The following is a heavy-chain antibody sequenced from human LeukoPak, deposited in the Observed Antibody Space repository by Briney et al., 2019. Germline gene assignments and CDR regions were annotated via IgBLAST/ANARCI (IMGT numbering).Heavy chain of an antibody. J-gene: IGHJ4*02. D-gene: IGHD2-15*01. V-gene: IGHV3-9*01. CDR2: ISWNSGSI. Sequence: GGSLRLSCAASGFTFDDYAMHWVRQAPGKGLEWVSGISWNSGSIGYADSVKGRFTISRDNAKNSLYLQMNSLRAEDTALYYCAKDGCGGSCYVDYWGQETLVTVSS. CDR1: GFTFDDYA. CDR3: AKDGCGGSCYVDY.